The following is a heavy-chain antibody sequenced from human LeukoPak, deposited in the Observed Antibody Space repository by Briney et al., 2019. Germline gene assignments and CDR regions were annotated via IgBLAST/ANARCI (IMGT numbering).Heavy chain of an antibody. V-gene: IGHV4-61*02. CDR1: GGSISSGRYY. CDR2: IYTRGST. CDR3: ARHVRKRGIAVAGTPGWFDP. Sequence: SETLSLTCNVSGGSISSGRYYWSWIRQPAGKGLEWIGRIYTRGSTNYNPSLKSRVTMSVDTSKNQFSLKLSSVTAADTAVYYCARHVRKRGIAVAGTPGWFDPWGQGTLVTVSS. D-gene: IGHD6-19*01. J-gene: IGHJ5*02.